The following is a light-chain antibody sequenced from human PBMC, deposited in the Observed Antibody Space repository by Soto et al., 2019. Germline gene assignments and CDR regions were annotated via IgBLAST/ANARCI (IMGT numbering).Light chain of an antibody. Sequence: QSVLTQPASVSGSPGQSITISCTGTSSDVGGYNYVSWCQQHPGKAPKLMIYDVSNRPSGVSNRFSGSKSGNTASLTISGLLAEDEADYYCSSYTSSSTLVVFGGGTKLTVL. CDR3: SSYTSSSTLVV. CDR2: DVS. J-gene: IGLJ2*01. CDR1: SSDVGGYNY. V-gene: IGLV2-14*01.